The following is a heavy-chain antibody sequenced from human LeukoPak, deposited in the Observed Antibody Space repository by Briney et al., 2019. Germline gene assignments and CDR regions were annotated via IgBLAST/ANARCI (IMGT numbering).Heavy chain of an antibody. V-gene: IGHV3-48*01. D-gene: IGHD1-1*01. CDR1: EFSLRSYS. CDR2: INSGSSTI. Sequence: GGSLRLSCGASEFSLRSYSMDWVRQAPGKGLEWVSHINSGSSTIYYADSVRGRFTISRDNAGNSLYLHMNSLRAEDTAVYYCARVLLERPGIDSFDMWGQGTMVTVSS. CDR3: ARVLLERPGIDSFDM. J-gene: IGHJ3*02.